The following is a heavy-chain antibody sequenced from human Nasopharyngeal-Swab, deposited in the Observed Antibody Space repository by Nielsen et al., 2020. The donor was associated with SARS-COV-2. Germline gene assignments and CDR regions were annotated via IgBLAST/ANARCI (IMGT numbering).Heavy chain of an antibody. Sequence: WIRQPPGKGLEWVANIKQDGSEKYYVDSVKGRFTISRDNAKNLLYLQMNSLRAEDTAVYYCARVSRYYDILTGYYAEDGMDVWGQGTTVTVSS. CDR3: ARVSRYYDILTGYYAEDGMDV. D-gene: IGHD3-9*01. V-gene: IGHV3-7*01. J-gene: IGHJ6*02. CDR2: IKQDGSEK.